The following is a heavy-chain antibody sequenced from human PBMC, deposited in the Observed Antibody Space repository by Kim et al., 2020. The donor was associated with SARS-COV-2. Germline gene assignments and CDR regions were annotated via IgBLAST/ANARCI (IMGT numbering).Heavy chain of an antibody. CDR1: GYTFTSYG. CDR3: ARAGPTWGMDAFDI. D-gene: IGHD3-16*01. Sequence: ASVKVSCKASGYTFTSYGIRWVRQAPGQGLEWMGWISAYNGNTNYAQKLQGRVTMTTDTSTSTAYMELRSLRSDDTAVYYCARAGPTWGMDAFDIWGQGTMVTVSS. V-gene: IGHV1-18*01. CDR2: ISAYNGNT. J-gene: IGHJ3*02.